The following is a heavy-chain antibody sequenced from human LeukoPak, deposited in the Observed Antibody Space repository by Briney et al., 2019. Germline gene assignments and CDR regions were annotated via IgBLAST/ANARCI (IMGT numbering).Heavy chain of an antibody. Sequence: PGGSLRLSCAASGFIFSSYGMHWVRQPPGKGLEWIGSIFYSGSTYYNPSLKSRVTISVDTSKNQFSLKLSSMTAADTAVYYCARVGAVTMIVVLISDAFDIWGQGTMVTVSS. D-gene: IGHD3-22*01. CDR2: IFYSGST. CDR1: GFIFSSYG. CDR3: ARVGAVTMIVVLISDAFDI. J-gene: IGHJ3*02. V-gene: IGHV4-38-2*01.